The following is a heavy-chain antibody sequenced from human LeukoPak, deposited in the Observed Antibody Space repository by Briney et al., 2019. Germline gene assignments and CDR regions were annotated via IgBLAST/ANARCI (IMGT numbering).Heavy chain of an antibody. CDR1: GYTFTSYG. CDR3: MITFGGVIPWFDP. CDR2: ISAYNGNT. D-gene: IGHD3-16*02. V-gene: IGHV1-18*01. J-gene: IGHJ5*02. Sequence: GASVKVSCKASGYTFTSYGISWVRQAPGQALEWMGWISAYNGNTNYDQKLQGRVTMTTDTSTSTAYMELRSLRSDDTAVYYCMITFGGVIPWFDPWGQGTLVTVSS.